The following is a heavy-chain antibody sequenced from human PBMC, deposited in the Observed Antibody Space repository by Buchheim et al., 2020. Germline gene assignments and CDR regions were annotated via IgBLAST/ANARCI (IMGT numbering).Heavy chain of an antibody. J-gene: IGHJ4*02. CDR1: GGSISSGDYY. CDR3: ARDGYDTSGFYFDY. V-gene: IGHV4-30-4*01. D-gene: IGHD3-22*01. CDR2: IYHNGNT. Sequence: QVQLQESGPGMVKPSQTLSLTCTVSGGSISSGDYYWNWIRQPPGRGLEWIGHIYHNGNTYYNPPLKSRVIVSVDTSKNQFSLKLTSVTAADTAVYYCARDGYDTSGFYFDYWGQGTL.